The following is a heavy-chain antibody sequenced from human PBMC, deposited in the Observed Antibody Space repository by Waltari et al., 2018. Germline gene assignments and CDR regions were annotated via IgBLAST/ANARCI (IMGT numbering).Heavy chain of an antibody. CDR2: IIPIFGTA. CDR1: GGTFSSYA. D-gene: IGHD3-22*01. Sequence: QVQLVQSGAEVKKPGSSVKVSCKASGGTFSSYAISWVLQAPGQGLEWMGGIIPIFGTANYAQKFQGRVTMNADKSMSRAYMELRSLRSEDTVVYYCATEDRYDYDSSGYRTDAFDIWGQGTMVTVSS. V-gene: IGHV1-69*14. CDR3: ATEDRYDYDSSGYRTDAFDI. J-gene: IGHJ3*02.